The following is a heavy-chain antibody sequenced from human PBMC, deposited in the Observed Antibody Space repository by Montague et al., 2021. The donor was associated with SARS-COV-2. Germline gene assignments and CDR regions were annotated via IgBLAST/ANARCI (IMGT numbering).Heavy chain of an antibody. CDR2: IYYSGST. V-gene: IGHV4-59*01. CDR3: ARAIGSMYSSGWYYYYDGMDV. J-gene: IGHJ6*02. Sequence: SETLSLTCTVSGGSISSYYWSWIRQPPGKGLEWIGYIYYSGSTNYNPSLKSRVTISVDTSKNQFSLKLSSVTAADTAVYYCARAIGSMYSSGWYYYYDGMDVWGQGTTVTVSS. D-gene: IGHD6-19*01. CDR1: GGSISSYY.